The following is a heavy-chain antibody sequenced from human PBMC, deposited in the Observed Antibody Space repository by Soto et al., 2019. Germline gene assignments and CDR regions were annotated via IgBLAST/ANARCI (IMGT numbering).Heavy chain of an antibody. J-gene: IGHJ4*02. Sequence: VQLVESGGGLVKPGGSLRLSCAASGFTFSNAWMNWVRQAPGKGLEWVGRIKSKTDGGTTDYAAPVKGRFTISRDDSKNTLYLQMNSLKTEDTAVYYCTTEGSIAVAGTLGDFDYWGQGTLVTVSS. D-gene: IGHD6-19*01. CDR3: TTEGSIAVAGTLGDFDY. CDR1: GFTFSNAW. V-gene: IGHV3-15*07. CDR2: IKSKTDGGTT.